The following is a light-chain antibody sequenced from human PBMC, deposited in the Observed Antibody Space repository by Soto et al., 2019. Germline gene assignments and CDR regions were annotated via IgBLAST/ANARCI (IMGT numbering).Light chain of an antibody. J-gene: IGKJ1*01. CDR2: DAS. CDR1: QSINRW. Sequence: IQMTQAPSTLSASIGDTVTITCRASQSINRWLAWYQQKPGEAPKLLIYDASSLESGVPSRFSGTGSGTEFTLIISSLQPDDFATYYCQQYGSYWTFGQGTKVDIK. V-gene: IGKV1-5*01. CDR3: QQYGSYWT.